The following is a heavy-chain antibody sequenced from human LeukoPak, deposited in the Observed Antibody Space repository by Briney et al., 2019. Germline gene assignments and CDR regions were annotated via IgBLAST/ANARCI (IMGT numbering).Heavy chain of an antibody. CDR3: ARETMVRGVIRPGNYYYYYMDV. CDR1: GYSISNNYY. D-gene: IGHD3-10*01. J-gene: IGHJ6*03. V-gene: IGHV4-38-2*02. Sequence: SETLSLTCTVSGYSISNNYYWDWIRQPPGKGLEWIGSIYHSGSTYYNPSLKSRVTISVDTSKNQFSLKLSSVTAADTAVYYCARETMVRGVIRPGNYYYYYMDVWGKGTTVTISS. CDR2: IYHSGST.